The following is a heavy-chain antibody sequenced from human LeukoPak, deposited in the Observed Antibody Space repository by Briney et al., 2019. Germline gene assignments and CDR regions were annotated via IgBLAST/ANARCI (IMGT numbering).Heavy chain of an antibody. CDR3: ARAGGYGLIDY. J-gene: IGHJ4*02. V-gene: IGHV4-61*02. D-gene: IGHD5-18*01. CDR2: VYSSGRT. Sequence: SETLSLTCTVSGDSINSGSYYWSWIRQPAGKGLEWIGRVYSSGRTNYNPSLKSRVTISIDTSKNQFSLKVGSMTAADTAVYYCARAGGYGLIDYWGQGTMVTVSS. CDR1: GDSINSGSYY.